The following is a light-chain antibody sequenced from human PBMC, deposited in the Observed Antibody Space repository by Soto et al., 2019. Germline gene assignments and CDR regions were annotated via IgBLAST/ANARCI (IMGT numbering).Light chain of an antibody. CDR1: QGIGDT. CDR3: QPYNNWPLT. J-gene: IGKJ4*01. Sequence: EVVMRQSPATRCVCPGEGATLSCRASQGIGDTVAWYQHKPGQTPRLLIYDTSTGATGVPTRFSGSRSGAEFTLTINSLQSEDFAVYYCQPYNNWPLTFGGGTKVDI. V-gene: IGKV3-15*01. CDR2: DTS.